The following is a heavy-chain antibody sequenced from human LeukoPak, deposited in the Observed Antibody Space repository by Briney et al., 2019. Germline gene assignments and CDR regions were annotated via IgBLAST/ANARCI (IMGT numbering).Heavy chain of an antibody. J-gene: IGHJ4*02. CDR2: ISGSGGST. D-gene: IGHD3-22*01. Sequence: GGSLRPSCAASGFTFSSYAMSWVRQAPGKGLEWVSAISGSGGSTYYADSVKGRFTISRDNSKNTLYLQMNSLRAEDTAVYYCARLGEYYYDSSGRDYWGQGTLVTVSS. V-gene: IGHV3-23*01. CDR1: GFTFSSYA. CDR3: ARLGEYYYDSSGRDY.